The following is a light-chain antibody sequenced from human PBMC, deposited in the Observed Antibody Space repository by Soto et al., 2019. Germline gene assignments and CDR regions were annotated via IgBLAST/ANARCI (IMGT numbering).Light chain of an antibody. J-gene: IGKJ1*01. CDR3: HHYGGSARK. Sequence: EIVMTQSPGTLSVSPGERATLSCRAGQGVTTNFAWYQQKSGQSPRLLIYDVSIRATGVPARFSGTGSGTDFTLTISRLEPEDFAMYFCHHYGGSARKFGQGTKVDI. CDR2: DVS. V-gene: IGKV3-20*01. CDR1: QGVTTN.